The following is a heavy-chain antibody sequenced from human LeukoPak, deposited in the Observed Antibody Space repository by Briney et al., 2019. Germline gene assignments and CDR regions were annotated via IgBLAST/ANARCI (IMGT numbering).Heavy chain of an antibody. Sequence: SVKVSCKASGGTFSSYAISWVRQAPGQGLEWMGGIIPIFGTANYAQKFQGRVTITTDESTSTAYMELSSLRSEDTAVYYCAGSIVVVPAATSPFDYWGQGTLVTVSS. D-gene: IGHD2-2*01. CDR2: IIPIFGTA. CDR3: AGSIVVVPAATSPFDY. CDR1: GGTFSSYA. J-gene: IGHJ4*02. V-gene: IGHV1-69*05.